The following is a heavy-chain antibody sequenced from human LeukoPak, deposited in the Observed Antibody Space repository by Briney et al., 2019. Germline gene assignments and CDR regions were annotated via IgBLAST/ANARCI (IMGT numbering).Heavy chain of an antibody. V-gene: IGHV1-69*13. J-gene: IGHJ5*02. CDR1: GGTFSSYA. CDR3: ARASAYYYDSSGYDNWFDP. D-gene: IGHD3-22*01. CDR2: IIPIFGTA. Sequence: SVKVSCKASGGTFSSYAISWVRQAPGQGLEWMGGIIPIFGTANYAQKFQGRVTITADESTSTAYMELSSLRSEDTAVYYCARASAYYYDSSGYDNWFDPWGQGTLVTVSS.